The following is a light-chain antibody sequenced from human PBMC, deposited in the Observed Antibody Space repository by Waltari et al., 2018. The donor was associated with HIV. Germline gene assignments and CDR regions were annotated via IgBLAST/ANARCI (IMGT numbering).Light chain of an antibody. CDR2: DAS. CDR3: QQRRNVPKT. J-gene: IGKJ2*01. Sequence: EVVLTQSPVTLSFSPGERATLSCRASQSVGSSSLAWYQQKPDQAPRLLIYDASYRASDIPARFICSGSETDFTLTICILEPEDFGVYYCQQRRNVPKTFGQGTKVEI. CDR1: QSVGSSS. V-gene: IGKV3-11*01.